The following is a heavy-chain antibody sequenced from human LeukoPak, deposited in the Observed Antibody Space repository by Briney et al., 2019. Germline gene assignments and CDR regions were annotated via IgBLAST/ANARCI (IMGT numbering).Heavy chain of an antibody. CDR1: GGSISSSNW. D-gene: IGHD6-13*01. CDR3: ARALSFIAAAGHDALDI. J-gene: IGHJ3*02. Sequence: PSETLSLTCAVSGGSISSSNWWSRVRQPPGKGLEWIGEIYHSGSTNYNPSLKSRVTISVDKSKNQFSLKLSSVTAADTAVYYCARALSFIAAAGHDALDIWGQGTMVTVSS. V-gene: IGHV4-4*02. CDR2: IYHSGST.